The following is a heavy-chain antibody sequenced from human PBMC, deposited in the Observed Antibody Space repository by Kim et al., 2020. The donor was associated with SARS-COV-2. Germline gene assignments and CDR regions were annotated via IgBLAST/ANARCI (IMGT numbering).Heavy chain of an antibody. CDR3: ARDGPSSSFDY. J-gene: IGHJ4*02. Sequence: SETLSLTCTVSGGSISSYYWSWIRQPPGKGLEWIGYIYYSGSTNYNPSLKRRVTISVDTSKNQFSLKLSSVTVADTAVYYCARDGPSSSFDYWGPGTMVT. CDR2: IYYSGST. D-gene: IGHD6-13*01. V-gene: IGHV4-59*01. CDR1: GGSISSYY.